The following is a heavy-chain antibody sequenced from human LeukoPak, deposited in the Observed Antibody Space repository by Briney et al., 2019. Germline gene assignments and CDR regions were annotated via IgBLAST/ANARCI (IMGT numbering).Heavy chain of an antibody. Sequence: PGGSLRLSCVASGFTFSSYGMHWVRQAPGKGLEWVAVISYDGSNKYHADSVKGRFTISRDNSKNTLYLQMNSLRAEDTAVYYCAKDRGGSYLDYWGQGTLVTVSS. D-gene: IGHD1-26*01. CDR2: ISYDGSNK. CDR1: GFTFSSYG. CDR3: AKDRGGSYLDY. J-gene: IGHJ4*02. V-gene: IGHV3-30*18.